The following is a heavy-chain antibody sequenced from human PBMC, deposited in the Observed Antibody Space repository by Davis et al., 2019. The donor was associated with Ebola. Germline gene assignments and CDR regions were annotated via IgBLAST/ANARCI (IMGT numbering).Heavy chain of an antibody. CDR3: AGGLPADH. CDR2: GTSADT. Sequence: GESLKISCSASGFIFSTYVMSWVRQAPGKRLEWVSTYGTSADTYYADSVKGRFISSRDSSKNTLYLQMDNLRAEDTAFYYCAGGLPADHWGQGTLVTVSS. CDR1: GFIFSTYV. J-gene: IGHJ4*02. V-gene: IGHV3-23*01.